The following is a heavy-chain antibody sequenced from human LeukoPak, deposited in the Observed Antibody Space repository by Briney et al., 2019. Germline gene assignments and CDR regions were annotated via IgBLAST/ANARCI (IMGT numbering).Heavy chain of an antibody. CDR2: IYYSGST. CDR1: GGSISSGDYY. Sequence: PSETLSLTCTVSGGSISSGDYYWSWIRQPPGKGLEWIGYIYYSGSTYYNPSLKRRVTISVDTSKNQFSLKLSSVTAADTAVYYCARATTLITMIADNWFDPWGQGTLVTVSS. V-gene: IGHV4-30-4*01. D-gene: IGHD3-22*01. CDR3: ARATTLITMIADNWFDP. J-gene: IGHJ5*02.